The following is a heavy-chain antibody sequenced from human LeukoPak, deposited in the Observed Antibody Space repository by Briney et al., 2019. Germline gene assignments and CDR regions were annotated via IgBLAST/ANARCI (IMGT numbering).Heavy chain of an antibody. D-gene: IGHD3-10*01. J-gene: IGHJ3*02. Sequence: SETLSLTCTVSGGSISSGGYYWSWIRQHPGKGLEWIGYIYYSGSTYYNPSLKSRVTISVDTSKNQFSLKLSSVTAADTAVYYCARDRTVLRFGELPGAFDIWGQGTMVTVSS. CDR3: ARDRTVLRFGELPGAFDI. V-gene: IGHV4-31*03. CDR1: GGSISSGGYY. CDR2: IYYSGST.